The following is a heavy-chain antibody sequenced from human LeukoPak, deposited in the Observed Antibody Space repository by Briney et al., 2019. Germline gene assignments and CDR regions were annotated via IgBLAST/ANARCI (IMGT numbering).Heavy chain of an antibody. Sequence: GGSLRLSCAASGFTFSSYAMSRVRQAPGKGLEWVSAISGSGGSTYYADSVKGRFTISRDNSKNTLYLQMNSLRAEDTAGYYCANFVATIRDYFDYWGQGTLVTVS. V-gene: IGHV3-23*01. CDR2: ISGSGGST. D-gene: IGHD2-15*01. J-gene: IGHJ4*02. CDR1: GFTFSSYA. CDR3: ANFVATIRDYFDY.